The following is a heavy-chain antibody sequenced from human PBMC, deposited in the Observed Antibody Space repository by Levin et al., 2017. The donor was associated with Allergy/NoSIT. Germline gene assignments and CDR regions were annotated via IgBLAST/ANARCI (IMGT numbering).Heavy chain of an antibody. V-gene: IGHV3-23*01. Sequence: GESLKISCAASGFTFSSYAMSWVRQAPGKGLEWVSAISGSGGSTYYADSVKGRFTISRDNSKNTLYLQMNSLRAEDTAVYYCAKDGDDSSGWYGAFDIWGQGTMVTVSS. CDR2: ISGSGGST. J-gene: IGHJ3*02. D-gene: IGHD6-19*01. CDR3: AKDGDDSSGWYGAFDI. CDR1: GFTFSSYA.